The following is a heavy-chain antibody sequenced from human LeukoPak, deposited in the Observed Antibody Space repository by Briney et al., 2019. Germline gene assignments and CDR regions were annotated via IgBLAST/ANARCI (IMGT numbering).Heavy chain of an antibody. J-gene: IGHJ4*02. CDR3: AKDPYSGSPRGFDY. CDR1: GFTFSSYS. Sequence: GGSLRLACAASGFTFSSYSMRWVRQAPGEGREWVSTISPSGGSTFYADSVKGRFTIFRDNSKNTLYMQMNNLRVDDTAVYYCAKDPYSGSPRGFDYWGQGTLVAASS. CDR2: ISPSGGST. V-gene: IGHV3-23*01. D-gene: IGHD1-26*01.